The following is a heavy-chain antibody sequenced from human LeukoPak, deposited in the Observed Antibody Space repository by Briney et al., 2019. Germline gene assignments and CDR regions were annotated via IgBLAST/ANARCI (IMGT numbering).Heavy chain of an antibody. J-gene: IGHJ3*01. Sequence: GGSLRLSCAASGFSFSNYAMDWVRQAPGKGLEWVAVISKDGSMKYYSDSVKGRFTVSRDNSIHTLYLEMNSLKTEDTAVYYCAGESLDFWSQGTMVTVSS. CDR2: ISKDGSMK. CDR1: GFSFSNYA. V-gene: IGHV3-30*04. CDR3: AGESLDF.